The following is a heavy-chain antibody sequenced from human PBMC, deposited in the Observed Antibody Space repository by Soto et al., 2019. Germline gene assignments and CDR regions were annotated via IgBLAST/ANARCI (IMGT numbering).Heavy chain of an antibody. Sequence: GGSLRLSCAASGFTFSSYEMNWVRQAPGKGLEWVSYISSSGSTIYYADSVKGRFTISRDNAKNSLYLQMNSLRAEDTAVYYCARVIAAAGTEAGGMDVWGQGTTVPV. D-gene: IGHD6-13*01. CDR2: ISSSGSTI. CDR1: GFTFSSYE. CDR3: ARVIAAAGTEAGGMDV. V-gene: IGHV3-48*03. J-gene: IGHJ6*02.